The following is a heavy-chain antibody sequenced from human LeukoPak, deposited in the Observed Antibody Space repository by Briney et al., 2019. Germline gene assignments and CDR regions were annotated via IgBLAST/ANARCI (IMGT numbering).Heavy chain of an antibody. V-gene: IGHV1-2*02. CDR2: INPNSGGT. Sequence: ASVKVSCKVSGYTFTGYYMHWVRQAPGQGLEWMGWINPNSGGTNYAQKFQGRITMTRDTSISTAYMELSRLRSDDTAVYYRARQYGAIAAASLWGQGTLVTVSS. CDR3: ARQYGAIAAASL. D-gene: IGHD6-13*01. J-gene: IGHJ4*02. CDR1: GYTFTGYY.